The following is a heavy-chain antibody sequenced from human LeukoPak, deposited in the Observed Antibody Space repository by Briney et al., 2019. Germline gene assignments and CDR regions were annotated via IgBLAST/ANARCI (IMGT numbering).Heavy chain of an antibody. CDR2: IYYSGST. D-gene: IGHD5-24*01. J-gene: IGHJ4*02. CDR1: GGSISSGGYY. CDR3: ARDDGYSAFDY. V-gene: IGHV4-31*03. Sequence: SQTLPLTCTVSGGSISSGGYYCSWIRQHPGKGLEWIGYIYYSGSTYYNPSLKSRVTISVDTSKNQFSLKLSSVTAADTAVYYCARDDGYSAFDYWGQGTLVTVSS.